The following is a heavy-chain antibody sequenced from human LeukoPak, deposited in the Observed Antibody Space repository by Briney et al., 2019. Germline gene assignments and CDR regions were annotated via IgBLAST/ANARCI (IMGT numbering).Heavy chain of an antibody. CDR3: ARVGRGDYGDYTAGY. Sequence: SETLSLTCTVSGGSISSSSYYWGWIRQPPGKGLEWIGSIYYSVSTYYNPSLKSRVTISVDTSKNQFSLNLSSVTAADTAVYYCARVGRGDYGDYTAGYWGQGILVTVSS. V-gene: IGHV4-39*07. CDR1: GGSISSSSYY. J-gene: IGHJ4*02. CDR2: IYYSVST. D-gene: IGHD4-17*01.